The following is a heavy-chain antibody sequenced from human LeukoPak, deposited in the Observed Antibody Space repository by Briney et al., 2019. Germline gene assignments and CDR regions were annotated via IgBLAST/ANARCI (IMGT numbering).Heavy chain of an antibody. CDR2: IRYDGSNK. V-gene: IGHV3-30*02. Sequence: GGSLRLSCAASGFTFSSYGMHWVRQAPGKGLEWVAFIRYDGSNKYYADSVKGRFTISRDNSKNTLYLQMNSLRAEDTAVYYCAKDVKVRFLEWYYFDYWGQGTLVTVSS. CDR3: AKDVKVRFLEWYYFDY. CDR1: GFTFSSYG. J-gene: IGHJ4*02. D-gene: IGHD3-3*01.